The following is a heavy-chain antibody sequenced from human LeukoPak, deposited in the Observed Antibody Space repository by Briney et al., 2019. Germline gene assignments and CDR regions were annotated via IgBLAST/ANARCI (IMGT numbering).Heavy chain of an antibody. J-gene: IGHJ6*04. CDR2: ISGSGGST. D-gene: IGHD2-2*01. V-gene: IGHV3-23*01. CDR3: AKGVVPAASTYYYYYYGMDV. CDR1: EFTFSSYA. Sequence: GGSLRLSCAASEFTFSSYAMSWVRQAPGKGLEWVSAISGSGGSTYYADSVKGRFTISRDNSKNTLYLQMNSLRAEDTAVYYCAKGVVPAASTYYYYYYGMDVWGKGTTVTVSS.